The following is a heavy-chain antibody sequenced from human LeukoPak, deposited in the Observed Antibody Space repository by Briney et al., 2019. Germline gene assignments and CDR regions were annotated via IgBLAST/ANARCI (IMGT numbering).Heavy chain of an antibody. J-gene: IGHJ6*02. CDR1: GFTFSSYW. D-gene: IGHD3-3*01. Sequence: QPGGSLRLSCAASGFTFSSYWMHWVRQAPGKGLVWVSRINSDGSSTSYADSVKGRLTISRDNAKNTLYLQMNSLRAEDTAVYYCASLGYDFWSGYNYGMDVWGQGTTVTVSS. CDR3: ASLGYDFWSGYNYGMDV. V-gene: IGHV3-74*01. CDR2: INSDGSST.